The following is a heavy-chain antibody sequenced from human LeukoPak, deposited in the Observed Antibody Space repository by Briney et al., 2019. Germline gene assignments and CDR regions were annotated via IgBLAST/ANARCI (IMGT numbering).Heavy chain of an antibody. J-gene: IGHJ5*02. D-gene: IGHD2-8*01. CDR2: IYYSGST. V-gene: IGHV4-31*03. CDR3: ARELIGTRDYNWFDP. Sequence: PSETLSRTCTVSGGSISSGGYYWSWIRQHPGKGLEWIGYIYYSGSTYYNPSLKSRVTISVDTSKNQFSLKLSSVTPADTAVYYCARELIGTRDYNWFDPWGQGTLVTVSS. CDR1: GGSISSGGYY.